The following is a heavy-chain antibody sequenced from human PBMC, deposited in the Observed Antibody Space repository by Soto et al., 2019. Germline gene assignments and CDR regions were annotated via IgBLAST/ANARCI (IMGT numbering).Heavy chain of an antibody. Sequence: VQLVESGGGVVQPGRSLRLSCAASGFTFSNAWMSWVRQAPGKGLEWVGRIKSKTDGGTTDYAAPVKGRFTISRDDSKNTLYLQMNSLKTEDTAVYYCTTSTGSGWYAFDYWGQGTLVTVSS. D-gene: IGHD6-19*01. CDR3: TTSTGSGWYAFDY. V-gene: IGHV3-15*01. J-gene: IGHJ4*02. CDR1: GFTFSNAW. CDR2: IKSKTDGGTT.